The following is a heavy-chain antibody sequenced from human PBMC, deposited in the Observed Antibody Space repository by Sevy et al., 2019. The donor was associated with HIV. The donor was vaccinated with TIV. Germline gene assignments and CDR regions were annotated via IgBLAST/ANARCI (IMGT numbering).Heavy chain of an antibody. V-gene: IGHV3-7*01. D-gene: IGHD6-25*01. J-gene: IGHJ1*01. CDR1: GFTFSSYW. Sequence: GGSLRLSCAASGFTFSSYWMSWVRQAPGKGLEWVANIKQDGSEKYYVDSVKGRFTIFRDNAKNSLFLQMNSLRAEDTAVYYCAREPPYSAATPDFQHWGQGTLVTVSS. CDR2: IKQDGSEK. CDR3: AREPPYSAATPDFQH.